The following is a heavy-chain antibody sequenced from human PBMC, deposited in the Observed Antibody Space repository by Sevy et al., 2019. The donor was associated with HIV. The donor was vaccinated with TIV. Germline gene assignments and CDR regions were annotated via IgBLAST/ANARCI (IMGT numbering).Heavy chain of an antibody. D-gene: IGHD3-10*01. CDR3: AKDLWYCMDV. Sequence: GGSLRLSCAASGFTFSSSGMHWLRQAPGNGLEWVTFIGHDANNQQYEDSVKGRFAISRDNSKNTIYLQMHSLRVEDTAVYYCAKDLWYCMDVWGKGTTVTVSS. V-gene: IGHV3-30*02. J-gene: IGHJ6*03. CDR2: IGHDANNQ. CDR1: GFTFSSSG.